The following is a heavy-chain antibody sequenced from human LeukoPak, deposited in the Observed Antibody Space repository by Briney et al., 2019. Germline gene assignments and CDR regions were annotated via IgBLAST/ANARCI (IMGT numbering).Heavy chain of an antibody. J-gene: IGHJ5*02. CDR3: ATDYYDSSGYLGS. V-gene: IGHV1-69*06. D-gene: IGHD3-22*01. CDR1: GGTFSSYA. CDR2: IIPIFGTA. Sequence: PEASVKVSCKASGGTFSSYAISWVRQAPGQGLEWMGGIIPIFGTANYAQKFQGRVTITADKSTSTAYMELSSLRSEDTAVYYCATDYYDSSGYLGSWGQGTLVTVSS.